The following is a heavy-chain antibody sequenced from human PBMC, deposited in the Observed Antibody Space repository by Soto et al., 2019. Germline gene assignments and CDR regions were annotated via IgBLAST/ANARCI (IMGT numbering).Heavy chain of an antibody. J-gene: IGHJ6*02. CDR3: ARDRRDLTGTDYYYYYYGMDV. D-gene: IGHD1-20*01. CDR2: ISSSSSYI. CDR1: GFTFSSYS. Sequence: GGSLRLSCAASGFTFSSYSMNWVRQAPGKGLEWVSSISSSSSYIYYADSVKGRFTISRDNAKNSLYLQMNSLRAEDTAVYYCARDRRDLTGTDYYYYYYGMDVWGQGTTVTVSS. V-gene: IGHV3-21*01.